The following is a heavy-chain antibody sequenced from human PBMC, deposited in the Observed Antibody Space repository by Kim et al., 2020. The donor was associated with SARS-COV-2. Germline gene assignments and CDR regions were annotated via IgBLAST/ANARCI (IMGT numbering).Heavy chain of an antibody. CDR2: IYSGGST. V-gene: IGHV3-53*01. J-gene: IGHJ6*02. CDR1: GFTVSSNY. CDR3: ASTLMVVAALGGYYYYGMDV. D-gene: IGHD2-15*01. Sequence: GGSLRLSCAASGFTVSSNYMSWVRQAPGKGLEWVSVIYSGGSTYYADSVKGRFTISRDNSKNTLYLQMNSLRAEDTAVYYCASTLMVVAALGGYYYYGMDVWGQGTTVTVSS.